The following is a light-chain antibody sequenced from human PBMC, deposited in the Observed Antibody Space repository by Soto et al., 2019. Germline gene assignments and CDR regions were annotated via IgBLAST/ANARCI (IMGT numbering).Light chain of an antibody. CDR1: QSVRSN. J-gene: IGKJ5*01. CDR2: GAS. V-gene: IGKV3-15*01. Sequence: EVIMNLSPSTLSESHSERVPLSCMASQSVRSNLAWYQQKPGQSPRLLIYGASTRATGIPARFSGSGSGTEFTLTISSLQSEDFAVYYCQQYNNGPPITFGQGTRLEIK. CDR3: QQYNNGPPIT.